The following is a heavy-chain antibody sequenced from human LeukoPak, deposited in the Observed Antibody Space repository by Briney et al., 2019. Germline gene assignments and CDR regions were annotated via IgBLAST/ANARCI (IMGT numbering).Heavy chain of an antibody. CDR3: ASGYSSGWPWYYFDY. D-gene: IGHD6-19*01. CDR1: GFTFTSYS. CDR2: ISYDGSNK. Sequence: GGSLRLSCAASGFTFTSYSMSWVRQAPGKGLEWVAVISYDGSNKYYADSVKGRFTISRDNSKNTLYLQMNSLRAEDTAVYYCASGYSSGWPWYYFDYWGQGTLVTVSS. V-gene: IGHV3-30-3*01. J-gene: IGHJ4*02.